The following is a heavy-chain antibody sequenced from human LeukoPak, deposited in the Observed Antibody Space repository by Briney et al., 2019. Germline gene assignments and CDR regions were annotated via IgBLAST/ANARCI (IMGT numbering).Heavy chain of an antibody. CDR2: ISAYNGNT. CDR1: GYTFTSYG. Sequence: ASVKVSCKASGYTFTSYGISWVRQAPGQGLEWMGWISAYNGNTNYAQKLQGRVTMTTDTSTSTAYMELRSLRSDDTAVYYCAREGGALRYFDWSPSGDYWGQGTLVTVSS. D-gene: IGHD3-9*01. V-gene: IGHV1-18*01. CDR3: AREGGALRYFDWSPSGDY. J-gene: IGHJ4*02.